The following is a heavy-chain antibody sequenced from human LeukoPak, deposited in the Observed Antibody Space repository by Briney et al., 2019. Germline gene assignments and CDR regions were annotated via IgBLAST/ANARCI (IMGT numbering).Heavy chain of an antibody. CDR2: IDKKDKGYATAT. Sequence: GGSLRLSCAPSGFTFTNTWMSWVRQAPGKGLEWVGQIDKKDKGYATATAYAASVKGRFTISRDDSINTAYLQMKSLKTEDTALYYCTRDSGTYNWFDPWGQGTLVTVSS. D-gene: IGHD1-26*01. CDR3: TRDSGTYNWFDP. V-gene: IGHV3-15*04. CDR1: GFTFTNTW. J-gene: IGHJ5*02.